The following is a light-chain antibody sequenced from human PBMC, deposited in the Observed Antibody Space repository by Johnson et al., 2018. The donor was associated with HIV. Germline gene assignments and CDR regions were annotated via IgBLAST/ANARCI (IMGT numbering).Light chain of an antibody. CDR3: GTWDSSLSAGV. CDR2: ENN. V-gene: IGLV1-51*02. J-gene: IGLJ1*01. Sequence: HSVLTQPPSVSAAPGQKVTISCSGSSSNIGNNYVSWYQQLPGTAPKVLIYENNKRPSGIPDRFSSSKSGTSATLGITGLQTGDEADYYCGTWDSSLSAGVFGTGTKVTVL. CDR1: SSNIGNNY.